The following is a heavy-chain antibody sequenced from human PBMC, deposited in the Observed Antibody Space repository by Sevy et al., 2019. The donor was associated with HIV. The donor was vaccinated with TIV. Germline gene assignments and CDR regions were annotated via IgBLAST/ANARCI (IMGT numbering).Heavy chain of an antibody. D-gene: IGHD3-10*01. CDR1: GFIFSDYY. CDR2: ISDRGTTI. CDR3: AREGSLRYFDL. J-gene: IGHJ2*01. Sequence: GGSLRLSCAASGFIFSDYYMNWIRQSPGRGLEWVSYISDRGTTIYYADSVKGRFTISRDNAKNSLYLQMNSLGAEDTAVYYCAREGSLRYFDLWGRGTLVTVSS. V-gene: IGHV3-11*01.